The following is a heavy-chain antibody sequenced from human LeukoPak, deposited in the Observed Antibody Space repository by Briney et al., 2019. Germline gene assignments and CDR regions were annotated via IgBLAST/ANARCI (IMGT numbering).Heavy chain of an antibody. Sequence: PGGSLRLSCAASGFTFSTYAMHWVRQAPGKGLEWVAFISDDGSNKYYADSVKGRFTISRDNSKKTLDLQMNSLRAEDTAVYYCAKGWPATWAYFDYWGQGTLATVSS. J-gene: IGHJ4*02. CDR3: AKGWPATWAYFDY. CDR1: GFTFSTYA. V-gene: IGHV3-30*18. CDR2: ISDDGSNK. D-gene: IGHD7-27*01.